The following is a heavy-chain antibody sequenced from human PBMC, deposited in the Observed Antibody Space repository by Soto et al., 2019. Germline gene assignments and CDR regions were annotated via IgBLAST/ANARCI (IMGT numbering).Heavy chain of an antibody. CDR1: GVTFTSSA. D-gene: IGHD5-18*01. CDR2: IVVGSGNT. V-gene: IGHV1-58*01. Sequence: SVKVSCKASGVTFTSSAVQWVRQARGQRLEWIGWIVVGSGNTNYAQKFQERVTITRDMSTSTAYMELSSLRSEDTAVYYCAAGFTVDTAMVNDYWGQGTLVTVSS. CDR3: AAGFTVDTAMVNDY. J-gene: IGHJ4*02.